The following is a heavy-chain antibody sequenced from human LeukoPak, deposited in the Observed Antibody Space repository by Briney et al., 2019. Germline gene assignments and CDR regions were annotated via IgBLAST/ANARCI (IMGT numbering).Heavy chain of an antibody. D-gene: IGHD2-21*01. CDR1: GFTFSTYW. V-gene: IGHV3-7*05. CDR3: ARDVGGALDY. CDR2: IKRDGSDK. Sequence: SGGSLRLSCAASGFTFSTYWMAWVRQAPGKGLEWVANIKRDGSDKNYVDSAKGRFTISRDNAKNSLYLQMNTLRAEDTAVYYCARDVGGALDYWGQGTLVTVSS. J-gene: IGHJ4*02.